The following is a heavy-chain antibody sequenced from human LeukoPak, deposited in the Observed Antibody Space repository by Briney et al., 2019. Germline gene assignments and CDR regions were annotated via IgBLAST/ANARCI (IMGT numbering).Heavy chain of an antibody. Sequence: PSETLSLTCAVYGGSFSGYYWSWIRQPPGKGLEWIGEINHSGSTNYNPSLKSRVTISVDTSKNQFPLKLSSVTAADTAVYYCARGSFGVDRYYYYGMDVWGQGTTVTVSS. CDR2: INHSGST. CDR1: GGSFSGYY. V-gene: IGHV4-34*01. CDR3: ARGSFGVDRYYYYGMDV. J-gene: IGHJ6*02. D-gene: IGHD3-3*01.